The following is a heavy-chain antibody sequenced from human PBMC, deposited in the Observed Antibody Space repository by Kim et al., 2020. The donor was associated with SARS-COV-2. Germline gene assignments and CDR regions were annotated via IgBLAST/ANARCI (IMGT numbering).Heavy chain of an antibody. V-gene: IGHV3-33*05. CDR2: ISYDGHNK. CDR1: GFTFSSYG. J-gene: IGHJ4*02. Sequence: GGSLRLSCAASGFTFSSYGMHWVRQAPGKGLEWVAVISYDGHNKYYADSVKGRFTISRDNSKNTLYLQMNSLRAEDTAVYHCARDSFCSSTSCYAELHYWGQGTLVTVSS. D-gene: IGHD2-2*01. CDR3: ARDSFCSSTSCYAELHY.